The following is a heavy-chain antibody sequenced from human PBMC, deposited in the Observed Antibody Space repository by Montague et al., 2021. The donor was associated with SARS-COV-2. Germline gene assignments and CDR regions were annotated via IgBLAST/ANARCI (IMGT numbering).Heavy chain of an antibody. V-gene: IGHV4-34*01. CDR3: ARGARQGYGFRLGSFDY. CDR2: INHSGST. Sequence: SETLSLTCAVYGGSFSGHYWNWIRQPSGKGLEWIGEINHSGSTNNNPSLKSRVTMSVDTSKNQFSLKLSSVTAADTAGYYCARGARQGYGFRLGSFDYWGQGTLVTVSS. CDR1: GGSFSGHY. J-gene: IGHJ4*02. D-gene: IGHD3-10*01.